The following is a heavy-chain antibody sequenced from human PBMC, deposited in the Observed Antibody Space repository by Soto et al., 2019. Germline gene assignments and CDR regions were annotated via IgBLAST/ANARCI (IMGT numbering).Heavy chain of an antibody. CDR2: INRKTDGETT. V-gene: IGHV3-15*07. D-gene: IGHD3-10*01. CDR3: TSDYGVSDWDGH. Sequence: EVQLVESGGGLVKPGGSLRLSCAASGVTFTYAWMNWVRQAPGKGLEWVARINRKTDGETTDYAAPVKGRFTISRDDAKPETTLYLQINSLKADDTAVYYCTSDYGVSDWDGHWGQVTLVTVSA. J-gene: IGHJ4*02. CDR1: GVTFTYAW.